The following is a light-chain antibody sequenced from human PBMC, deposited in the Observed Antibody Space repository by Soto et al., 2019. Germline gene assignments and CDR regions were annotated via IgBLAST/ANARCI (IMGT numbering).Light chain of an antibody. CDR2: DAS. CDR1: QSVSSY. CDR3: QQRSNSIT. J-gene: IGKJ5*01. V-gene: IGKV3-11*01. Sequence: EIVLTQSPATLSLSPGERATLSCRASQSVSSYLAWYQQKPGQAPRLLIYDASNRATGIPARFSGSGSGTYFPLTISSLEPEVFSFCYCQQRSNSITFGQGTRLEIK.